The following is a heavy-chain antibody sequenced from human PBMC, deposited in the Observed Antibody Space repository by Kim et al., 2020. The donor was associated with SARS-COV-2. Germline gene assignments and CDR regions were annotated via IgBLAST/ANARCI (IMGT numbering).Heavy chain of an antibody. J-gene: IGHJ3*02. CDR3: ARDRKARFLEWFTGLDAFDI. CDR1: GYTFTSYG. D-gene: IGHD3-3*01. CDR2: ISAYNGNT. Sequence: ASVKVSCKASGYTFTSYGISWVRQAPGQGLEWMGWISAYNGNTNYAQKLQGRVTMTTDTSTSTAYMELRSLRSDDTAVYYCARDRKARFLEWFTGLDAFDIWGQGTMVTVSS. V-gene: IGHV1-18*01.